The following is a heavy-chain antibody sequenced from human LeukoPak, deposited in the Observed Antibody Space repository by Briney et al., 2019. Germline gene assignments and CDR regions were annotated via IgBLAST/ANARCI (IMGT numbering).Heavy chain of an antibody. CDR1: GFTFSSYG. D-gene: IGHD1-26*01. CDR2: IWYDGSNK. V-gene: IGHV3-33*06. J-gene: IGHJ4*02. Sequence: GGSLRLSCAASGFTFSSYGMHWVRQAPGKGLEWVAVIWYDGSNKYYADSVKGRFTISRDNSKNTLYLQMNSLRAEDTAVYYCAKDSGSYYYFDYWGQGTLVSFSS. CDR3: AKDSGSYYYFDY.